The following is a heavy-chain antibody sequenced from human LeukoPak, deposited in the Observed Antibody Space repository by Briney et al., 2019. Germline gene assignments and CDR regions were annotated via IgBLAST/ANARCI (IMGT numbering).Heavy chain of an antibody. CDR3: ARIHRYCSGGACYVLDN. Sequence: SETLSLTCVVSGGSVSGYYWGWTRQPPGRGLEWIGYVYYSGSTNYNPSFKSRITISVDTSRNQFSLQLSSVTAADTAVYYCARIHRYCSGGACYVLDNWGQGTLVAVSS. CDR2: VYYSGST. J-gene: IGHJ4*02. V-gene: IGHV4-59*02. CDR1: GGSVSGYY. D-gene: IGHD2-15*01.